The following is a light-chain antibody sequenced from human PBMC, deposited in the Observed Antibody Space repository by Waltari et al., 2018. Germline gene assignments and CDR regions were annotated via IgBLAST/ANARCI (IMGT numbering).Light chain of an antibody. CDR2: DAS. V-gene: IGKV3-20*01. CDR1: QSISKY. CDR3: QKYGSLPAT. Sequence: EIMLTQSPGTLSLSFSWRARQSISKYLAWYQQKPGQAPRLLIYDASIRATGIPDRFSGSGYGTDFSLTISRLEPEDYAVYYCQKYGSLPATFGRGTKVEIK. J-gene: IGKJ1*01.